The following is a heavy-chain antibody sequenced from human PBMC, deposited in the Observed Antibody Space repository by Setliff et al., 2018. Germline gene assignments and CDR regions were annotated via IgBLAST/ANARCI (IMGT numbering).Heavy chain of an antibody. Sequence: TSETLSLTCAVYGGSFSGYYWSWIRQPPGKGLEWIGEINHSGSTNYNPSLKSRVTISVDTSKNQFSLKLSSVTAADTAVYYCARVKVLYDYVWGSYRYEDYYYGMDVWGQGTTVTVSS. V-gene: IGHV4-34*01. CDR1: GGSFSGYY. J-gene: IGHJ6*02. CDR2: INHSGST. CDR3: ARVKVLYDYVWGSYRYEDYYYGMDV. D-gene: IGHD3-16*02.